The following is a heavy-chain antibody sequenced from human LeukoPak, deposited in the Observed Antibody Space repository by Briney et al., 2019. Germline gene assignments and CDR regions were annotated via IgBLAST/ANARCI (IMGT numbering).Heavy chain of an antibody. V-gene: IGHV4-59*01. CDR1: GGSISSYY. J-gene: IGHJ6*03. CDR3: ARAVVAASYYYYMDV. CDR2: IYYSGST. Sequence: SETLSLTCTVSGGSISSYYWSWIRQPPGKGLEWIGYIYYSGSTNYNPSLKSRVTISVDTSKNQFSLKLSSVTAADTAVYYCARAVVAASYYYYMDVWGKGTTVTVSS. D-gene: IGHD5-12*01.